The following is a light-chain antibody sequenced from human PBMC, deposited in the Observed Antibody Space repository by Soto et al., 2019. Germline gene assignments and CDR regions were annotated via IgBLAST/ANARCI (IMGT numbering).Light chain of an antibody. V-gene: IGLV4-69*01. J-gene: IGLJ2*01. Sequence: QSVLTQAPSASAPLGASVTLPCTLSRGHSSYAIAWHQQQPEKGPRYLMKLNSDGSHTKGDGITDRFSGSSSGAERYLTISSLQSEDEADYYCQTWGTGIQGVFGGGTKLTVL. CDR1: RGHSSYA. CDR2: LNSDGSH. CDR3: QTWGTGIQGV.